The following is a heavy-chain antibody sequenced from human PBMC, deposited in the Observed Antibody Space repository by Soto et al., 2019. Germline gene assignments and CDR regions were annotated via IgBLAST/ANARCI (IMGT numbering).Heavy chain of an antibody. CDR3: ARSDGRY. Sequence: SETLSLTCTVSGGSISNYYWSWIRQHPGKGLEWIGYIYYSGSTYYNPSLKSRVTISVDTSKNQFSLKLSSVTAADTAVYYCARSDGRYWGQGTLVTVSS. V-gene: IGHV4-59*01. CDR1: GGSISNYY. CDR2: IYYSGST. J-gene: IGHJ4*02.